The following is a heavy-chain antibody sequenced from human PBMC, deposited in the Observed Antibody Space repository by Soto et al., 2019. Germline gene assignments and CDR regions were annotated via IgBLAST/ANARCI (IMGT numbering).Heavy chain of an antibody. CDR2: IYYSGST. D-gene: IGHD3-3*01. CDR3: ARGTIFRVLDY. V-gene: IGHV4-31*03. CDR1: GGSISSGGYY. J-gene: IGHJ4*02. Sequence: SETLSLTCTVSGGSISSGGYYWSWIRQHPGKGLEWIGYIYYSGSTYYNPSLKSRVTISVDTSKNQFSLKLSSVTAADTTVYYCARGTIFRVLDYWGQGTLVTVSS.